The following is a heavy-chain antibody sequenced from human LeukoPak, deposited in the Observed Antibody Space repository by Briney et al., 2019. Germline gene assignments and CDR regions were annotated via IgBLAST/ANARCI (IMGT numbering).Heavy chain of an antibody. CDR1: GGPISSYY. D-gene: IGHD2-15*01. CDR3: ARGSRTFGVVVVVATAGDAFDI. V-gene: IGHV4-4*07. Sequence: SETLSLTCTVSGGPISSYYWSWIREPAGKGLEWIGRIYTSGSTNYNPSLKSRVTMSVDTSKNQFSLKLSSVTAADTAVYYCARGSRTFGVVVVVATAGDAFDIWGQGTMVTVSS. CDR2: IYTSGST. J-gene: IGHJ3*02.